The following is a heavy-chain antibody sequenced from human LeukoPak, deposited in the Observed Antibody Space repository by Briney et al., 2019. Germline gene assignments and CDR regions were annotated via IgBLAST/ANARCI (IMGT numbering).Heavy chain of an antibody. CDR3: ARALCSGHYYLDY. D-gene: IGHD6-25*01. V-gene: IGHV1-18*01. CDR1: GYTFSHYG. J-gene: IGHJ4*02. Sequence: ASVRVSCKTSGYTFSHYGFSWVRQAPGQGLEWMGWISAYNGNTEYAQKFQGRVTLTTDTSTDTAYMEVRSLTSADTAVYFCARALCSGHYYLDYWGQGTLVTVSS. CDR2: ISAYNGNT.